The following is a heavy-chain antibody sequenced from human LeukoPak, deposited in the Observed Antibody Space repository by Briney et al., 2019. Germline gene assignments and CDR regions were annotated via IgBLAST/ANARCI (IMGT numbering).Heavy chain of an antibody. CDR1: GYSFTRYW. Sequence: GKSLKISCKASGYSFTRYWISWVRQMPGKGLEWMGRIDPSDSYTNYSPSFQGHVTISADKSISTAYLQWRSLKASDTAIYYCARTYSSGWAFFDYWGQGNMVTVSS. CDR2: IDPSDSYT. D-gene: IGHD6-19*01. V-gene: IGHV5-10-1*01. J-gene: IGHJ4*02. CDR3: ARTYSSGWAFFDY.